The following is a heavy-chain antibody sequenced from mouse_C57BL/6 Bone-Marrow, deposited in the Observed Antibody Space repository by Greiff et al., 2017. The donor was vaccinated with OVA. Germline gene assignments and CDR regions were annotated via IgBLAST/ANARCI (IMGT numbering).Heavy chain of an antibody. CDR2: IDPENGDT. D-gene: IGHD1-1*01. J-gene: IGHJ3*01. CDR3: THTVLLLPSGV. V-gene: IGHV14-4*01. Sequence: VQLQQSGAELVRPGASVKLSCTASGFNIKDDYMHWVKQRPEQGLEWIGWIDPENGDTEYASKFQGKATITADTSSNTAYLQLSSLTSEDTAVYYCTHTVLLLPSGVWGQGTLVTVSA. CDR1: GFNIKDDY.